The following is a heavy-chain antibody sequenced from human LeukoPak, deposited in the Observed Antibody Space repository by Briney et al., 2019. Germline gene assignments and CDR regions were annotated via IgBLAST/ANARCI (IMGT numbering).Heavy chain of an antibody. CDR3: VRKNRDFNAAFDI. D-gene: IGHD2-21*02. CDR2: TYSDSST. Sequence: PGGSLRLSCAASGFTVSNNYMSWVRQAPGKGLEWVSITYSDSSTNYADSVKGRFTISRDTSQNTLSLQMTSLRAEDTAVYYCVRKNRDFNAAFDIWGQGTVVTVSS. V-gene: IGHV3-53*01. CDR1: GFTVSNNY. J-gene: IGHJ3*02.